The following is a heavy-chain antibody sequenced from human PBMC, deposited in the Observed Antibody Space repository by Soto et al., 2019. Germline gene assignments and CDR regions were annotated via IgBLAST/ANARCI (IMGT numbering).Heavy chain of an antibody. CDR3: ASDLSGRADV. CDR2: MNEDGGTT. V-gene: IGHV3-74*02. J-gene: IGHJ6*02. CDR1: GFTFSSYW. D-gene: IGHD3-10*01. Sequence: EVQLVESGGGLVRPGGSLRLSCAASGFTFSSYWMHWVRQAPGKGLVWVSRMNEDGGTTDYADSVKGRFTISRDNAKNSLYLQMNRRRVEDTAGYYCASDLSGRADVWRQGTTVTVAS.